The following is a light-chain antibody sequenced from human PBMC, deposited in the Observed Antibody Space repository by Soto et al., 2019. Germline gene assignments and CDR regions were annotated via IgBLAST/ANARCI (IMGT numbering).Light chain of an antibody. CDR2: GAS. CDR3: HQYGSSPRT. CDR1: QSVSSNF. Sequence: IVLTQSPGTLSLSPGDRATLSCRASQSVSSNFLAWYQQKPGQAPRLLIYGASIRATGIPDRFSGSGSGTDFTLTIRRLEPEDFAIDFCHQYGSSPRTFGQGTKVDIK. J-gene: IGKJ1*01. V-gene: IGKV3-20*01.